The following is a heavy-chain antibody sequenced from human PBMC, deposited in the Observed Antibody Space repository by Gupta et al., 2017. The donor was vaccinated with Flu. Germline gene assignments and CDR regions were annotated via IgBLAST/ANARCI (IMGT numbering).Heavy chain of an antibody. D-gene: IGHD2-21*01. V-gene: IGHV3-23*01. Sequence: EVQLLESGGGLVQPGGSLRLSCAASGFTFSHHAMSWVRQAPGRGLEWFSFIIGSGSYTYYADSVKGRFTISRDRSKNTLYLQMSTLRVEDTAIYYCAKENGGGASNWFDPWGQGTLVTVSS. CDR3: AKENGGGASNWFDP. CDR2: IIGSGSYT. J-gene: IGHJ5*02. CDR1: GFTFSHHA.